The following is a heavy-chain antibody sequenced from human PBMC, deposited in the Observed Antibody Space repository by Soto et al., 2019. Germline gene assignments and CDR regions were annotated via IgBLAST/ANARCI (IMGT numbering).Heavy chain of an antibody. CDR2: ISAYNGNT. V-gene: IGHV1-18*03. J-gene: IGHJ5*02. Sequence: QVQLVQSGAEVKKPGASVKVSCKASGYTFTSYGISWVRQAPGQGLEWMGWISAYNGNTNYARKPQGRVTMTTATTTSTAYMELRSLRSDDMAVYYCARGRYYDGSGSYYHLNRFDPWGQGTLVTVST. D-gene: IGHD3-10*01. CDR3: ARGRYYDGSGSYYHLNRFDP. CDR1: GYTFTSYG.